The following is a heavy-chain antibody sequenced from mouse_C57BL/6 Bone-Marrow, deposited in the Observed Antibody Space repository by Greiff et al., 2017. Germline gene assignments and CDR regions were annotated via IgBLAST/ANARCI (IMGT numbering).Heavy chain of an antibody. Sequence: ESGPGLVKPSQSLSLTCSVTGYSITSGYYWNWIRHFPGNKLEWMGYISYDGSNNYNPSLKNRISITRDTSKNQFFLKLNSVTTEDTATYCCRRERGYGSGAYRGQAALVTVSA. V-gene: IGHV3-6*01. CDR1: GYSITSGYY. CDR3: RRERGYGSGAY. CDR2: ISYDGSN. D-gene: IGHD1-1*01. J-gene: IGHJ3*01.